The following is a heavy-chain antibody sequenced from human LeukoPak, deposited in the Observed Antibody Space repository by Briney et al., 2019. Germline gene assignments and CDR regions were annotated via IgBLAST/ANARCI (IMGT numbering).Heavy chain of an antibody. CDR3: AISNDYGPFDY. CDR2: ISYDGSNK. V-gene: IGHV3-30-3*01. Sequence: GGSLRLSCAASGFTFSSYAMHWVRQAPGKGLEWVAVISYDGSNKYYADSVKGRFTISRDNSRNTLYLQMNSLRAENTAVYYCAISNDYGPFDYWGQGTLVTVSS. CDR1: GFTFSSYA. D-gene: IGHD4-17*01. J-gene: IGHJ4*02.